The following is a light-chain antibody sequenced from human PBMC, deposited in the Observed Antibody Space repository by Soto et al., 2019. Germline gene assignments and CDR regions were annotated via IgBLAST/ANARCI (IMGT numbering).Light chain of an antibody. J-gene: IGKJ5*01. V-gene: IGKV3-11*01. CDR3: QQRSDWPLT. CDR2: DVS. Sequence: EIVLTHSPATLSLSPWEIATLSCRASQSVTSYLAWYQQKPGQAPRLLIYDVSNRASGIPARFSGSGSETDFTLTISSLEPEDFAVYYCQQRSDWPLTFGQGTRLEIK. CDR1: QSVTSY.